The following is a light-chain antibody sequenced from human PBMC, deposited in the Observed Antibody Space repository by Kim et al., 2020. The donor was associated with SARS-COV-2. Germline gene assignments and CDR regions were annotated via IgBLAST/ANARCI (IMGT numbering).Light chain of an antibody. CDR3: QTWDTGIRV. CDR1: NGHSTDA. J-gene: IGLJ3*02. CDR2: VDRDGSH. Sequence: AAVKLTYTLSNGHSTDASSWHQQQPEKGRRCLMEVDRDGSHNRGDGIPDGFAGSGSGAERYLAISSLQSEDEADYYCQTWDTGIRVFGGGTKVTVL. V-gene: IGLV4-69*01.